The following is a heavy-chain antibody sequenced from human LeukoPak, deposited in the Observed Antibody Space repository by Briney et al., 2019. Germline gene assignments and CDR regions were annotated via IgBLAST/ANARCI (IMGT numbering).Heavy chain of an antibody. CDR1: GFTFSSYA. CDR3: ARAPEWLIFDY. Sequence: PGGSLRLSCAASGFTFSSYAMSWVRQAPGKGLEWVSAISGSGSSTYSADSVKGRFTISRDNSKNTLYLQMNSLRAEDTAVYYCARAPEWLIFDYWGQGTLVTVSS. CDR2: ISGSGSST. V-gene: IGHV3-23*01. J-gene: IGHJ4*02. D-gene: IGHD6-19*01.